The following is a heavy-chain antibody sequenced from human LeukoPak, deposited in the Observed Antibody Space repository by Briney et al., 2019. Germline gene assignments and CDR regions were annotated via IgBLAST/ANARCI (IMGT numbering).Heavy chain of an antibody. CDR3: ARDWIAVTGTGFDY. CDR2: ISSSGSYI. J-gene: IGHJ4*02. CDR1: GFTFSSYS. D-gene: IGHD6-19*01. V-gene: IGHV3-21*01. Sequence: GGSLRLSCAASGFTFSSYSMNWVRQAPGKGLEWVSYISSSGSYIYYADSVKGRFTISRDNAQNSLYLQMNSLSAEDTAVYYCARDWIAVTGTGFDYWGQGNLVTVSS.